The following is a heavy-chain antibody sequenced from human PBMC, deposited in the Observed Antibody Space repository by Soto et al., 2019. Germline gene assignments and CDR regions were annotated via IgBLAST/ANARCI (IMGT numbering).Heavy chain of an antibody. D-gene: IGHD3-22*01. CDR1: GGTFSSYA. CDR3: ARDTHHYYYDSSGYYYNYYGMDF. Sequence: QVQLVQSGAEVKKPGSSVKVSCKASGGTFSSYAISWVRQAPGQGLEWMGGFIPIFGTANYAQKFQGRVTITADESTSTAYMELSSLRSEDTAVYYCARDTHHYYYDSSGYYYNYYGMDFWGQGTTVTVSS. CDR2: FIPIFGTA. J-gene: IGHJ6*02. V-gene: IGHV1-69*12.